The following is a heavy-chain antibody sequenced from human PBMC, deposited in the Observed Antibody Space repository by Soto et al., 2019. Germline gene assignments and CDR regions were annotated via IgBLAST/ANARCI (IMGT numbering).Heavy chain of an antibody. D-gene: IGHD4-17*01. V-gene: IGHV4-39*07. CDR1: GGSISSGGYC. CDR3: ASKTTVTTFYDYYYYYMDV. CDR2: INHSGST. Sequence: SETLSLTCTVSGGSISSGGYCWSWIRQPPGKGLEWIGEINHSGSTNYNPSLKSRVTISVDTSKNQFSLKLSSVTAADTAVYYCASKTTVTTFYDYYYYYMDVWGKGTTVTVSS. J-gene: IGHJ6*03.